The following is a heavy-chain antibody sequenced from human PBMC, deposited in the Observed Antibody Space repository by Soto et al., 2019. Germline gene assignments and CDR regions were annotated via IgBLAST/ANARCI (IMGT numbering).Heavy chain of an antibody. CDR2: LTSSGGNT. J-gene: IGHJ4*02. Sequence: EVQLLESGGGLVQPGGSLRLSCAASGFTFSSYAMSWVHQAPGKGLKWVSALTSSGGNTYYADSVKGRFTISRDNSKNTLYLQMNSLGAEDTAVYYCAKLSGDSWGYFDYWGQGTLVTVSS. CDR1: GFTFSSYA. D-gene: IGHD2-21*02. CDR3: AKLSGDSWGYFDY. V-gene: IGHV3-23*01.